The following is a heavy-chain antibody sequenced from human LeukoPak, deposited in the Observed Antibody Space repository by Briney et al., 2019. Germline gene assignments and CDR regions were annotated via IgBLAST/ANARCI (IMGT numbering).Heavy chain of an antibody. J-gene: IGHJ5*02. CDR1: GFTFSSYA. CDR3: AQEIDYGDANWFDP. CDR2: ISGSGGST. Sequence: GGSLRLSCAASGFTFSSYAMSWVRQAPGKGLEWVSAISGSGGSTYYADSVKGRFTISRDNSKNTLYLQMNSLRAEDTAVYYCAQEIDYGDANWFDPWGQGTLVTASP. V-gene: IGHV3-23*01. D-gene: IGHD4-17*01.